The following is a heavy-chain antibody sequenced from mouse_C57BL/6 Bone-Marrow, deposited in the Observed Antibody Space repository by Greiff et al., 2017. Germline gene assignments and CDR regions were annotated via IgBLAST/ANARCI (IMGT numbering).Heavy chain of an antibody. D-gene: IGHD1-1*01. V-gene: IGHV1-19*01. CDR2: INPYNGGT. Sequence: EVQLQQSGPVLVKPGASVKMSCKASGYTFTDYYMNWVKQSHGKSLEWIGVINPYNGGTSYNQKFKGKATLTVDKSSSTAYMELNSLTSEDSAVYFCAREHEYYYGSSRWFAYWGQGTLVTVSA. CDR3: AREHEYYYGSSRWFAY. J-gene: IGHJ3*01. CDR1: GYTFTDYY.